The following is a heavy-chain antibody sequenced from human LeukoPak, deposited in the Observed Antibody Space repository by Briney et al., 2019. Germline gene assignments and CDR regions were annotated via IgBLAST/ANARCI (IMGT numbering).Heavy chain of an antibody. D-gene: IGHD2-2*01. J-gene: IGHJ6*02. CDR3: ARVAYCSSTSCYLLRNYYYYGMDA. V-gene: IGHV1-18*01. Sequence: GASVKVSCKASGYTFTSYGISWVRQAPGQGLEWMGWISAYNGNTNYAQKLQGRVTMTTDTSTSTAYMELRSLRSDDTAVYYCARVAYCSSTSCYLLRNYYYYGMDAWGQGTTVTVSS. CDR1: GYTFTSYG. CDR2: ISAYNGNT.